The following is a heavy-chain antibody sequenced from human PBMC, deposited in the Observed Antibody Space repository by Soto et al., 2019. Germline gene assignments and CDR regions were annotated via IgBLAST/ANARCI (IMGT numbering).Heavy chain of an antibody. Sequence: QITLKESGPTLVKPTQTLTLTCTFSGFSLSISGEGVGWIRQPPGKALEWLALIYWNEEEHYSPSLKSRLTNSQETSKKHVVLVMTKMDPVDTARYHCSQLVYRAGGRIFGSWGQGTLVTVSS. CDR3: SQLVYRAGGRIFGS. CDR1: GFSLSISGEG. D-gene: IGHD3-16*01. V-gene: IGHV2-5*01. J-gene: IGHJ4*02. CDR2: IYWNEEE.